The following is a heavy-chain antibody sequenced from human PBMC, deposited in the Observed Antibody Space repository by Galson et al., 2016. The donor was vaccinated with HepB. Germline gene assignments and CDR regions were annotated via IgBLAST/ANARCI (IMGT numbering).Heavy chain of an antibody. CDR2: IYPDDSDI. Sequence: QSGAEVKKPGESLRISCKGSGSSFTRYWISWVRQMPGKGLEWMGIIYPDDSDIRYSPSFQGQVTISVDKSISTAYLEWSSLQASDTAMYYCARRGSFTPMDVWGQGTTVTVSS. V-gene: IGHV5-51*01. D-gene: IGHD6-19*01. CDR1: GSSFTRYW. CDR3: ARRGSFTPMDV. J-gene: IGHJ6*02.